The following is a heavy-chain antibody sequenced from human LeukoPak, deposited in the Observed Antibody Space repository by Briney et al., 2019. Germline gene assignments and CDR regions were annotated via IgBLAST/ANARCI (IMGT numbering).Heavy chain of an antibody. D-gene: IGHD6-13*01. CDR3: ARDQLPSIAAAGTGY. V-gene: IGHV3-21*01. J-gene: IGHJ4*02. Sequence: PGGSLRLSCAASGFTFSSYRMNWVRQAPGKGLEWVSSISSSSNYIYYADSVKGRFTISRDNAKNSLYLQMNSLRAEDTAVYYCARDQLPSIAAAGTGYWGQGTLVTVSS. CDR1: GFTFSSYR. CDR2: ISSSSNYI.